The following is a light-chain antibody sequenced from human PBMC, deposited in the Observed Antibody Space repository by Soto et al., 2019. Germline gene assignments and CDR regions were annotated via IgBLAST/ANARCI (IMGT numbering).Light chain of an antibody. J-gene: IGKJ5*01. CDR1: QSVVTN. V-gene: IGKV3-15*01. CDR2: GAS. Sequence: EIVMTQSPATLSVSPGERATLSCRASQSVVTNLAWYQQKPGQAPRLLIYGASTRATGIPARFSGSGSGTDFTLTISRLEPEDFAVYYCQQYGTSPRSITFGQGTRLEIK. CDR3: QQYGTSPRSIT.